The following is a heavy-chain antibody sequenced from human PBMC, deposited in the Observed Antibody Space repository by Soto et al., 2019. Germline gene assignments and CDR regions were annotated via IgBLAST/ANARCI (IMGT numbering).Heavy chain of an antibody. CDR2: INANSGGT. V-gene: IGHV1-2*02. D-gene: IGHD2-8*01. J-gene: IGHJ4*02. Sequence: GASVKVSCKASRYTFTDYYVHWVRQSPGQGLEWMGWINANSGGTNYAQKFQGRVTMTRDTSISTAYMELSRLRSDDTAVYYCAQTSGDIVLMDYWGQGTLVTVSS. CDR1: RYTFTDYY. CDR3: AQTSGDIVLMDY.